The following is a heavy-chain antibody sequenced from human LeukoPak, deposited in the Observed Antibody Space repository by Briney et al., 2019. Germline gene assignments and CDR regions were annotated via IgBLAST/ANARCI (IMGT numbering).Heavy chain of an antibody. Sequence: ASVKVSCKASGYTFTGYYMHWVRQAPGQGPEWMGWINPNSGGTNYAQKFQGRVTMTRDTSLSTVYMELSRLRSDDTAVYYCAPQPPSGGHFSWGQGTLVTVSP. CDR3: APQPPSGGHFS. V-gene: IGHV1-2*02. J-gene: IGHJ5*02. CDR2: INPNSGGT. D-gene: IGHD6-19*01. CDR1: GYTFTGYY.